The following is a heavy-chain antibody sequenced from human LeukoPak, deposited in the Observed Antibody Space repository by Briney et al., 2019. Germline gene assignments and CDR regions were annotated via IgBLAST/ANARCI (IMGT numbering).Heavy chain of an antibody. CDR2: IYYSGNT. D-gene: IGHD2-2*03. CDR3: ARDGYLAADY. V-gene: IGHV4-39*07. Sequence: PSETLSLTCTVSGGSISSGSYYWSWIRQPAGKGLEWIGNIYYSGNTYYDPSLKSRVTISVDTSKNQFSLNLSSVTAADTAVYYCARDGYLAADYWGQGTLVTVSS. J-gene: IGHJ4*02. CDR1: GGSISSGSYY.